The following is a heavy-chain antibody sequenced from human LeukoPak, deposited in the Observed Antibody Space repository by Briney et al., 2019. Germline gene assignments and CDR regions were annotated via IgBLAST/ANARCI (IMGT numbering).Heavy chain of an antibody. V-gene: IGHV1-2*02. Sequence: VASVKVSCKASGYTFTGYYMHWVRQAPGQGLEWMGWINPNSGGTNYAQKFQGRVTMTRDTSISTAYMELSKLRSDDTAVYYCAREEAVAGWFDPWGQGTLVTVSS. D-gene: IGHD6-19*01. CDR2: INPNSGGT. CDR3: AREEAVAGWFDP. J-gene: IGHJ5*02. CDR1: GYTFTGYY.